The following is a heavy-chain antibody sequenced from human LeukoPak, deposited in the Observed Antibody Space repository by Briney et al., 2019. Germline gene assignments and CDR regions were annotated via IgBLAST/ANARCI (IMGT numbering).Heavy chain of an antibody. J-gene: IGHJ5*02. Sequence: SETLSLTCTVSGASISSYYWSWIRQPPGKGLEWLGYIHYTGSTNYNPSLKSRVTISVETSKNQFSLKLKSVTAADTAVYYCARGGYYGSGNDFRFDPWGQGTLVTVSS. D-gene: IGHD3-10*01. CDR1: GASISSYY. CDR2: IHYTGST. CDR3: ARGGYYGSGNDFRFDP. V-gene: IGHV4-59*01.